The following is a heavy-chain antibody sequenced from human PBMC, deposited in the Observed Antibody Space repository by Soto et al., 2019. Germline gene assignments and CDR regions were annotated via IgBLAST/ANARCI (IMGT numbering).Heavy chain of an antibody. CDR3: ARDPGRDSPIDY. CDR2: IWHDGGAK. Sequence: QVQLVESGGGVVQPGRSLRLSCTASGFTLSDYGMHWVRQAPGKGLEWVAVIWHDGGAKYYAESVTGRITISRDNSKNTVHLQIGSLGAGDTALYYCARDPGRDSPIDYWGQGTLVTVSS. CDR1: GFTLSDYG. V-gene: IGHV3-33*01. J-gene: IGHJ4*02. D-gene: IGHD3-22*01.